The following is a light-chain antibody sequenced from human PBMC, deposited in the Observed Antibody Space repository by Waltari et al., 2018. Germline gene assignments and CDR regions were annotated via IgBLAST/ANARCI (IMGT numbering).Light chain of an antibody. CDR1: QTIATS. CDR2: DAS. Sequence: DLQMTQSPSSLSASIGDRVTITCRASQTIATSLNWYQQKRGKAPQLLIYDASTLRSWVPSRFRGSGSGTDFTLTISSLQPEDFATYYCQQTYNVPPITFGQGTRLDIK. J-gene: IGKJ5*01. CDR3: QQTYNVPPIT. V-gene: IGKV1-39*01.